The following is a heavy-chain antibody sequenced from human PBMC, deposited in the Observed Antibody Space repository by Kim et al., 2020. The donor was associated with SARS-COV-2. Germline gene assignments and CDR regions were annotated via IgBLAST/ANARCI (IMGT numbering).Heavy chain of an antibody. CDR3: ARAPYCGGDCSSWYFDY. CDR1: GGSISSSSYY. V-gene: IGHV4-39*07. Sequence: SETLSLTCTVSGGSISSSSYYWGWIRQPPGKGLEWIGSIYYSGSTYYNPSLKSRVTISVDTSKNQFSLKLSSVTAADTAVYYCARAPYCGGDCSSWYFDYWGQGTLVTVSS. D-gene: IGHD2-21*02. CDR2: IYYSGST. J-gene: IGHJ4*02.